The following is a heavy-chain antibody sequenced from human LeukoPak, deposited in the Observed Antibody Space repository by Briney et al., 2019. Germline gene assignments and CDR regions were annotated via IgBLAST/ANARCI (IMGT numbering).Heavy chain of an antibody. CDR2: IISNSNYI. CDR1: GFTFSNYS. D-gene: IGHD5-12*01. V-gene: IGHV3-21*01. CDR3: ASGYSGYDLYY. J-gene: IGHJ4*02. Sequence: PGGSLRLSCAASGFTFSNYSMNWVRQAPGKGLEWVSSIISNSNYIYYADSVKGRFTISRDNAKNSLYLQMNSLRAGDTAVYYCASGYSGYDLYYWGQGTLVTVSS.